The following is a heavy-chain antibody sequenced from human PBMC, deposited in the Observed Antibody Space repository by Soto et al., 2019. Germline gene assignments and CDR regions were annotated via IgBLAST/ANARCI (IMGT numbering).Heavy chain of an antibody. D-gene: IGHD2-21*01. Sequence: QVQLQESGPGLVKPSQTLSLTCTVSGGSISSGDYYWSWIRQHPGKGLEWMGYIYYSGSTYYNPSLKSRVTISVDASKNQFSLQMRSVTAADTAVYYCARWWIGIRQGFEPWGQGTLVTVSS. CDR3: ARWWIGIRQGFEP. J-gene: IGHJ5*02. V-gene: IGHV4-31*03. CDR1: GGSISSGDYY. CDR2: IYYSGST.